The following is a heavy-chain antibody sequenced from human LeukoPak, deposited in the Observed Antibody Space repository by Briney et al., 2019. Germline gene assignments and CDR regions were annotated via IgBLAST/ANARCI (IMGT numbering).Heavy chain of an antibody. Sequence: GGSLRLSCAASGFTFSSYSMNWVRQAPGKGLEWVSSISSSSSYIYYADSVKGRFTISRDNSKNTLYLQMNSLRAEDTAVYYCAKVPSLRYFDWLPRGDDAFDIWGQGTMVTVSS. J-gene: IGHJ3*02. CDR3: AKVPSLRYFDWLPRGDDAFDI. D-gene: IGHD3-9*01. V-gene: IGHV3-21*01. CDR2: ISSSSSYI. CDR1: GFTFSSYS.